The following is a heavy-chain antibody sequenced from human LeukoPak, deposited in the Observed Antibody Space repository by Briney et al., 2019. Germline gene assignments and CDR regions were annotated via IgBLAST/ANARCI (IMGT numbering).Heavy chain of an antibody. CDR3: ARDGYYDSSGYYIDY. D-gene: IGHD3-22*01. CDR1: GGTFSSYA. V-gene: IGHV1-69*01. Sequence: SVKVSCKASGGTFSSYAISWVRQAPGQGLEWMGGIIPIFGTANYAQKFQGRVTITADESTSTAYMELSSLRPEDTAVYYCARDGYYDSSGYYIDYWGQGTLVTVSS. CDR2: IIPIFGTA. J-gene: IGHJ4*02.